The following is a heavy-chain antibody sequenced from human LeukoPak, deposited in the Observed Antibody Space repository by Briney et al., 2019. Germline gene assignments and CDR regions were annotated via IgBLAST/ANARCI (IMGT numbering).Heavy chain of an antibody. J-gene: IGHJ4*02. Sequence: GGSLRPSCAASGFTFSSYAMSWVRQAPGKGLEWVSAISGSGGSTYYADSVKGRFTISRDNSKNTLYLQMNSLRAEDTAVYYCAKIPFYKSNTRHSPRYYYFDYWGQGTLVTVSS. D-gene: IGHD3-10*01. V-gene: IGHV3-23*01. CDR1: GFTFSSYA. CDR2: ISGSGGST. CDR3: AKIPFYKSNTRHSPRYYYFDY.